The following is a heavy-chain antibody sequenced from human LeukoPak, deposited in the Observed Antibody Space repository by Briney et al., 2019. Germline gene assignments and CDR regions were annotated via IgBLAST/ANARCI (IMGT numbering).Heavy chain of an antibody. Sequence: GGSLRLSCAASGFTVSSNYMSWVRQAPGKGLEWVSIISASGATTFYADSVRGRFTISRDNSENTLYLELNSLRDEDTAMYHCAKKGTSWSPRFDPWGQGILVTVPS. CDR3: AKKGTSWSPRFDP. J-gene: IGHJ5*02. V-gene: IGHV3-23*01. CDR2: ISASGATT. D-gene: IGHD6-13*01. CDR1: GFTVSSNY.